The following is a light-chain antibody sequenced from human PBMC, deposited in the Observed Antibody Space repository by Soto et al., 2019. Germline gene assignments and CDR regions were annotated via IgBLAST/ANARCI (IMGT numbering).Light chain of an antibody. Sequence: EIVLTQPPGTLSLSPGERATLSCRASQSVSSSYLAWYQQKPGQAPRLLIYGASSRATGIPDRFSGSGSGTDFTITISRLEPEDFAVYYCQQYGSSPRTFGQGTKVEIK. J-gene: IGKJ1*01. CDR3: QQYGSSPRT. CDR2: GAS. CDR1: QSVSSSY. V-gene: IGKV3-20*01.